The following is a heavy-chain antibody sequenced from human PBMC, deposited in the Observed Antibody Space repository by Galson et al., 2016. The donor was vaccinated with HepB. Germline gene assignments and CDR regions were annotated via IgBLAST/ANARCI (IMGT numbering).Heavy chain of an antibody. D-gene: IGHD6-19*01. V-gene: IGHV3-66*01. CDR3: AKNGGWYGAGYFDY. CDR1: GFTVSNNY. Sequence: SLRLSCAVSGFTVSNNYMSWVRQAPGKGLEGVSVIYSDGRTYYADSVKGRFTISRDNSKNTVYLQMNNLRAEDTAVYYCAKNGGWYGAGYFDYWGQGTLVTVSS. CDR2: IYSDGRT. J-gene: IGHJ4*02.